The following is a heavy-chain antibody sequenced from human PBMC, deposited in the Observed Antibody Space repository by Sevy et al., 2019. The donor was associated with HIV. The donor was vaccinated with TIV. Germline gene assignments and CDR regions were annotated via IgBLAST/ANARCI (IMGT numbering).Heavy chain of an antibody. CDR1: GGSINSDH. V-gene: IGHV4-59*08. J-gene: IGHJ3*02. CDR3: ARRNDFDI. CDR2: VYYTGGT. Sequence: SETLSLTCTVSGGSINSDHWNWIRQPPGKGLEWIGYVYYTGGTNYNPSLKNRVTISLDRTKNQFSVKLTSVTAADTDVYYCARRNDFDIWGQGTMVTVSS.